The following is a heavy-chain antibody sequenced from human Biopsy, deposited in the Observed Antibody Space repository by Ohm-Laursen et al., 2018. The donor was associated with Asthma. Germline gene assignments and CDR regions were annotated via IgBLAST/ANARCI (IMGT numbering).Heavy chain of an antibody. Sequence: TLSLTCAVSGGSISSGDYSWSWIRRPPGKGLEWIGFISPSGNTYYSPSLKSRLTMSVDRSKNQFSLRLSSVTAADTAMYYCARDYGDYVWRAFDIWGQGTMVTVSS. CDR3: ARDYGDYVWRAFDI. V-gene: IGHV4-30-2*01. CDR2: ISPSGNT. J-gene: IGHJ3*02. D-gene: IGHD4-17*01. CDR1: GGSISSGDYS.